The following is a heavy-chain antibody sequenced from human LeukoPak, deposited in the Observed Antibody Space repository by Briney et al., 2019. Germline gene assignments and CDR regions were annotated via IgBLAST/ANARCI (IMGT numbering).Heavy chain of an antibody. CDR3: AKYCVSASCASESHYYAMDV. CDR2: ISGGGERT. CDR1: GFTFSSYA. Sequence: GGSLRLSCAASGFTFSSYAMSWVRLAPGKGLEWVSAISGGGERTYYADSVKGRFTISRDNSKNTLYLQLNSLGAEDTALYYCAKYCVSASCASESHYYAMDVWGQGTKVTVSS. J-gene: IGHJ6*02. V-gene: IGHV3-23*01. D-gene: IGHD2-2*01.